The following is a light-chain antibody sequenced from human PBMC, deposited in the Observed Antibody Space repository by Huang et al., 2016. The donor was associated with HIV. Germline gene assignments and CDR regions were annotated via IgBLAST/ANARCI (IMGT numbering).Light chain of an antibody. Sequence: IVMTQSPATLSVSPGERATLSCRASHSVSSNFAWYHQKPGQAPRLLIYGESTRATGIPARFSGSGSGTEFTLTISSLQSGDFAVYYCQQYNNWPRTFGQGTKVEMK. CDR2: GES. CDR3: QQYNNWPRT. J-gene: IGKJ1*01. CDR1: HSVSSN. V-gene: IGKV3-15*01.